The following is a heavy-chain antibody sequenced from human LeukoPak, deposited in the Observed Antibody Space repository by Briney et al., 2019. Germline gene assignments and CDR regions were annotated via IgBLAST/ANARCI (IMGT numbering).Heavy chain of an antibody. V-gene: IGHV3-64*01. CDR2: ITSNGGST. D-gene: IGHD1-1*01. J-gene: IGHJ6*02. CDR1: GFTFRNSA. Sequence: GGSLRLSCAASGFTFRNSAMHWVRQAPGRGLEYVSGITSNGGSTYYSNSVKGGFTISRDNSKNTLYLQMGSLRADDMAVYYCARWYNSLDVWGRGTTVTVSS. CDR3: ARWYNSLDV.